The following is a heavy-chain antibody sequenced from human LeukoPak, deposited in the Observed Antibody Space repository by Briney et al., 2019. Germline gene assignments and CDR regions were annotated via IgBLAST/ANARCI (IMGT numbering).Heavy chain of an antibody. V-gene: IGHV3-23*01. D-gene: IGHD3-10*01. Sequence: GGSLRLSCAASGFTFSSYAMNWVRQAPGKGLEWVSAISGSSSGTYYADSVKGRFTISRDNSKNTLYLQMNSLRAEDTAVYYCAKSPPGDLRLPPGPRVLAKFEYWGQGTLVTVSS. CDR1: GFTFSSYA. CDR3: AKSPPGDLRLPPGPRVLAKFEY. J-gene: IGHJ4*02. CDR2: ISGSSSGT.